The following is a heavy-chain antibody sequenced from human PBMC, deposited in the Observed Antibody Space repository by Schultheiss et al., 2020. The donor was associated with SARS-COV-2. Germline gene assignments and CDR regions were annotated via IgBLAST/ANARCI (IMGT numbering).Heavy chain of an antibody. CDR1: GFTFSSYA. CDR3: AKDDDYGDYPKHDY. V-gene: IGHV3-23*01. D-gene: IGHD4-17*01. CDR2: ISGSGGST. Sequence: GGSLRLSCAASGFTFSSYAMSWVRQAPGKGLEWVSAISGSGGSTYYADSVKGRFTISRDNSKNTLYLQMNSLRAEDTAVYYCAKDDDYGDYPKHDYWGQGTLVTVSS. J-gene: IGHJ4*02.